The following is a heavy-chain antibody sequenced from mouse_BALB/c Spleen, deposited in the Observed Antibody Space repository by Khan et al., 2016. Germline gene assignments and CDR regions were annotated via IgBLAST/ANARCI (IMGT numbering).Heavy chain of an antibody. D-gene: IGHD1-1*01. V-gene: IGHV3-2*02. CDR1: GYSITSDYA. CDR3: ARSDDGSKDAMDY. CDR2: ISYSGST. J-gene: IGHJ4*01. Sequence: EVQLQESGPGLVKPSQSLSLTCTVTGYSITSDYAWNWIRRFPGNKLEWMGYISYSGSTSYNPSLKSRISITRDTSNNQFFLPLHSVTSEDAATYYCARSDDGSKDAMDYWGQGTSVTVSS.